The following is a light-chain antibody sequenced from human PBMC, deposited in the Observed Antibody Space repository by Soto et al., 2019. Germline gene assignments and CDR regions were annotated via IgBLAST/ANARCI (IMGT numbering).Light chain of an antibody. Sequence: DIQMTQSPSSLSASVGDRVTITCRASQSISSYLNWYQQKPGKAPKLLIYAASTLRSGVPSRFSGSGSGTDFTLTISSLQPEDFATYYCQQSYSTPLTLGGGTKVDIK. J-gene: IGKJ4*01. CDR1: QSISSY. CDR3: QQSYSTPLT. V-gene: IGKV1-39*01. CDR2: AAS.